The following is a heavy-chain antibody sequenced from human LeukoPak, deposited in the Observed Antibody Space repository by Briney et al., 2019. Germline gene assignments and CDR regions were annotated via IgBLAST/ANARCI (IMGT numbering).Heavy chain of an antibody. D-gene: IGHD6-6*01. V-gene: IGHV3-66*01. Sequence: QPGGSLRLSCAASGFTVSGNYISWVRHSPGNGLEWVSVIYSGETTYCADSVKGRFTLSRDNFKNTVYLQMNSLRAEDTAVYYCARGYSSPSFFDYWGQGTLVTVSS. CDR2: IYSGETT. CDR3: ARGYSSPSFFDY. J-gene: IGHJ4*02. CDR1: GFTVSGNY.